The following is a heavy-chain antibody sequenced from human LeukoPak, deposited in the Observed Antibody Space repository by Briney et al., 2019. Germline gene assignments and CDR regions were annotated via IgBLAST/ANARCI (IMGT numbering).Heavy chain of an antibody. Sequence: SVKVSCKASGGTFSSYAISWVRQAPGQGLEWMGGIIPIFGTANYAQKFQGRVTITTDESTSTAYMELSSLRSEDTAVYYCARLPEAYYYGSGSVDYYYGMDVWGQGTTVTVSS. D-gene: IGHD3-10*01. CDR2: IIPIFGTA. J-gene: IGHJ6*02. CDR1: GGTFSSYA. CDR3: ARLPEAYYYGSGSVDYYYGMDV. V-gene: IGHV1-69*05.